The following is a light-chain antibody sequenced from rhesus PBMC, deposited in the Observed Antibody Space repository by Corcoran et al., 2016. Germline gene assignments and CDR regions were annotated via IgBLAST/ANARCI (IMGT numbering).Light chain of an antibody. Sequence: DIQMTQSPSSLSASVGATVTITCRASQGISSYLNWFQQKPGKDPKLLIYAAHTLQSGVPSRFSVSGSGTYFTLTISSLQPEDYATYYCQHGYGTPYSFGQGTKVEIK. V-gene: IGKV1-28*03. J-gene: IGKJ2*01. CDR1: QGISSY. CDR2: AAH. CDR3: QHGYGTPYS.